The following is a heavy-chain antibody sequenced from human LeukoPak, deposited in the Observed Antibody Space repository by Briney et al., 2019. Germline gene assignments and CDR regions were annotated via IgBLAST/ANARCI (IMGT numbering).Heavy chain of an antibody. Sequence: SETPSLTCAVSGGSISSSNWWSWVRQPPGKGLEWIGEIYHSGSTNYNPSLKSRVTISVDTSKNQFSLKLSSVTAADTAVYYCARGRSGRLDYWGQGTLVTVSS. CDR1: GGSISSSNW. V-gene: IGHV4-4*02. CDR3: ARGRSGRLDY. J-gene: IGHJ4*02. D-gene: IGHD1-26*01. CDR2: IYHSGST.